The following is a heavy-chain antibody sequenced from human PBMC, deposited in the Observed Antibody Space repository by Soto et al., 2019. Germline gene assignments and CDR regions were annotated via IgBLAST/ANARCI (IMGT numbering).Heavy chain of an antibody. Sequence: QAQLVESGGGVVQPGRSLRLSCAASGFTFSSYAMHWVRQAPGKGLEWVAVISYDGSNKYYADSVKGRFTISRDNSKNTLYLQMNSLRAEDTAVYYCARDRALDAWGQGTLVTVSS. CDR2: ISYDGSNK. CDR1: GFTFSSYA. J-gene: IGHJ5*02. V-gene: IGHV3-30-3*01. CDR3: ARDRALDA.